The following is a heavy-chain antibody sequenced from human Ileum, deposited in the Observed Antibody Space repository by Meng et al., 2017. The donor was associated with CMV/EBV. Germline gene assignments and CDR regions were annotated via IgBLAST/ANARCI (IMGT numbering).Heavy chain of an antibody. V-gene: IGHV3-21*01. CDR1: GFTFSSYS. CDR3: ARDGYSSSSFDY. CDR2: ISSSSSYI. J-gene: IGHJ4*02. Sequence: VQLVESGGGVVQAGGSLRLSCSASGFTFSSYSMNWVRQAPGKGLEWVSSISSSSSYIYYADSVEGRFTISRDNAKNSLYLQMNSLRAEDTAVYYCARDGYSSSSFDYWGQGTLVTVSS. D-gene: IGHD6-13*01.